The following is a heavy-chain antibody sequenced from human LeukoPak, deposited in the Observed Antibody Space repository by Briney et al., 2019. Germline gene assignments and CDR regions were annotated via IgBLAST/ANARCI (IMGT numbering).Heavy chain of an antibody. Sequence: PSETLSLTCAVYGGSFSGYYWSWIRQPPGRGLEWIGEINHSGSTNYNPSLKSRVTISVDTSKNQFSLKLSSVTVADTAVYYCARAPPMVRGVISWFDPWGQGTLVTVSS. D-gene: IGHD3-10*01. J-gene: IGHJ5*02. CDR3: ARAPPMVRGVISWFDP. CDR2: INHSGST. CDR1: GGSFSGYY. V-gene: IGHV4-34*01.